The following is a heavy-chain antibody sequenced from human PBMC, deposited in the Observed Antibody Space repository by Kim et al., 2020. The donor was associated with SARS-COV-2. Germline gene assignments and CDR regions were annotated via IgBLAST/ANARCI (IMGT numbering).Heavy chain of an antibody. CDR3: ARGAGIPGDVVVVAATLPFS. D-gene: IGHD2-15*01. CDR2: ISSSSSYI. V-gene: IGHV3-21*01. J-gene: IGHJ4*02. CDR1: GFTFSSYS. Sequence: GGSLRLSCAASGFTFSSYSMNWVRQAPGKGLEWVSSISSSSSYIYYADSVKGRFTISRDNAKNSLYLQMNSLRAEDTAVYYCARGAGIPGDVVVVAATLPFSWGQGTLVTVSS.